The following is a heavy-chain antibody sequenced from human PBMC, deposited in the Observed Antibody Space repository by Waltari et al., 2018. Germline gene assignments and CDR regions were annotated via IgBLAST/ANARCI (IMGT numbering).Heavy chain of an antibody. V-gene: IGHV3-43*01. D-gene: IGHD1-26*01. CDR2: ISWDGGST. CDR1: GFTFDDYT. J-gene: IGHJ4*02. Sequence: EVQLVESGGVVVQPGGSLRLSCAASGFTFDDYTMHWVRQAPGKGLEWVSLISWDGGSTYYADSVKGRFTISRDNSKNSLYLQMNSLRTEDTALYYCARGAGSGSYWAADYWGQGTLVTVSS. CDR3: ARGAGSGSYWAADY.